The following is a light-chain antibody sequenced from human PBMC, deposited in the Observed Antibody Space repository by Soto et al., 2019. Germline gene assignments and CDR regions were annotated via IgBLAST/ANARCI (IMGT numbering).Light chain of an antibody. V-gene: IGLV2-14*01. CDR1: SSDVGGYNY. Sequence: QAVLTQPASVSGSPGQSITISCTGTSSDVGGYNYVSWYQQHPGKAPKLMIYDVSNRPSGVSNRFSGSKSGNTASLTISGLQAEDEADYYCSSYTSSSTGHVVFGGGTKLTV. CDR3: SSYTSSSTGHVV. CDR2: DVS. J-gene: IGLJ2*01.